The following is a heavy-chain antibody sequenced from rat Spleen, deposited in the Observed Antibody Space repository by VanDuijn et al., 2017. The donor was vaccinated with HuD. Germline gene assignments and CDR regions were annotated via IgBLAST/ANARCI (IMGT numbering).Heavy chain of an antibody. CDR1: GLTFSNYD. J-gene: IGHJ3*01. CDR2: ITQTGDST. V-gene: IGHV5-20*01. Sequence: EVQLVESGGGLVQPGRSMKLSCAASGLTFSNYDMAWIRQAPGKGLEWIASITQTGDSTYYPDSVQGRFTISRDNAKSTLYLHMDSLRSEDTATYYCTTGYYYDGSSPFAYWGQGTLVTVSS. CDR3: TTGYYYDGSSPFAY. D-gene: IGHD1-12*02.